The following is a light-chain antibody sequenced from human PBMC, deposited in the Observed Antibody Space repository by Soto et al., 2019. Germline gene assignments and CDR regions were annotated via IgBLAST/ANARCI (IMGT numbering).Light chain of an antibody. CDR2: KAS. J-gene: IGKJ1*01. V-gene: IGKV1-5*03. CDR3: QQYNSYWWT. Sequence: DIQMTQSPSTLSTSVGDRVTITCRASHNISSWLAWYQQKPGKAPKLLIYKASNLESGVPSRFSGSGSGTEFTLTISSLQPDDFATYFCQQYNSYWWTFSQGTKVEIQ. CDR1: HNISSW.